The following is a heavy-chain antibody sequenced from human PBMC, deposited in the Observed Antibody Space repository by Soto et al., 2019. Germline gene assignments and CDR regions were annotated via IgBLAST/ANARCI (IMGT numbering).Heavy chain of an antibody. CDR3: ARGYSSSSPPSYYYYGMDV. CDR2: ISYDGSNK. CDR1: GFTFSSYA. J-gene: IGHJ6*02. V-gene: IGHV3-30-3*01. Sequence: PGGSLRLSCAASGFTFSSYAMHWVRQAPGKGLEWVAVISYDGSNKYYADSVKGRFTISRDNSKNTLYLQMNSLRAEDTAVYYCARGYSSSSPPSYYYYGMDVWGQGTTVTVPS. D-gene: IGHD6-6*01.